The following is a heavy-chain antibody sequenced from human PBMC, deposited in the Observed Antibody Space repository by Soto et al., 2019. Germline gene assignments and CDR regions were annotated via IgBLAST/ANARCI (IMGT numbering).Heavy chain of an antibody. CDR1: GFTFSSYA. CDR3: ARGGSSGYYLGY. Sequence: QVQLVESGGGVVQPGRSLRLSCAASGFTFSSYAMHWVRQAPGKWLEWVAVISYDGSNKYYADSVKGRFTISRDNSKNTLYLQLNRLRAEDTAVYYCARGGSSGYYLGYWGQGTLVTVSS. V-gene: IGHV3-30-3*01. J-gene: IGHJ4*02. D-gene: IGHD3-22*01. CDR2: ISYDGSNK.